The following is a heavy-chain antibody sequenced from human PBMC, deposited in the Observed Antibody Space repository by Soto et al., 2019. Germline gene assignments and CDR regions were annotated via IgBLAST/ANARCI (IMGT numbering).Heavy chain of an antibody. J-gene: IGHJ5*02. Sequence: GASVKVSCKASGYTFTSYAMHWVRQAPGQRLEWMGWINAGSGNTKYSQKFQGRVTITRDTSASTAYMELSSLRSEDTAVYYCARSVLVVAATWGTNWFDPWGQGTLVTVS. CDR3: ARSVLVVAATWGTNWFDP. D-gene: IGHD2-15*01. CDR1: GYTFTSYA. CDR2: INAGSGNT. V-gene: IGHV1-3*01.